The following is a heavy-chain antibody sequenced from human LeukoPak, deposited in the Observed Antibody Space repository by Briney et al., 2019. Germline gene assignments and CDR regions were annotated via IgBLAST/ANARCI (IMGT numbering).Heavy chain of an antibody. D-gene: IGHD3-22*01. CDR3: ARSNGYYDSSGYSYYFDY. V-gene: IGHV4-61*01. Sequence: SETLSPTCTVSGGSVSSGSYYWSWIRQPPGKGLEWIGYIYYSGSTNYNPSLKSRVTISVDTSKNQFSLKLSSVTAADTAVYYCARSNGYYDSSGYSYYFDYWGQGTLVTVSS. CDR2: IYYSGST. CDR1: GGSVSSGSYY. J-gene: IGHJ4*02.